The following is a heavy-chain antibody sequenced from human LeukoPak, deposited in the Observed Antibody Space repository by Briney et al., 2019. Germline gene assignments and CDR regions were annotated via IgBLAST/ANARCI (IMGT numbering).Heavy chain of an antibody. CDR3: ARVTPVGELSQFDY. J-gene: IGHJ4*02. CDR2: IYYSGST. D-gene: IGHD3-16*02. CDR1: GGSISNYY. V-gene: IGHV4-59*01. Sequence: SETLSLTCIVSGGSISNYYWSWIRQPPGKGLEWIGYIYYSGSTNYNPSLKSRVTMSIDMSKNQFSLKLTSVTAADTALYYCARVTPVGELSQFDYWGQGTLVTVSS.